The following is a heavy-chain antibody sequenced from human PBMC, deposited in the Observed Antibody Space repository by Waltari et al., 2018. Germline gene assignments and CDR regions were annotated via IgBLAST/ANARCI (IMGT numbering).Heavy chain of an antibody. J-gene: IGHJ4*02. CDR2: SSQIGST. Sequence: GGSSQIGSTNYNPSLKSRVTISVDKSKNQFSLKLSSVTAADTAVYYCARTDILTGYAVDYWGQGTLVTVSS. CDR3: ARTDILTGYAVDY. V-gene: IGHV4-4*02. D-gene: IGHD3-9*01.